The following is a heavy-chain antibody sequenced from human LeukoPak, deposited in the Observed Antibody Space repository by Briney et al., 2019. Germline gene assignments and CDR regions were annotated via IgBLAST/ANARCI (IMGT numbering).Heavy chain of an antibody. Sequence: GGSLRLSCAASGFTFSSYAMTWVRQAPGKGLEWVSGTSGSGGSTHYADSVKGRFTISRDNSKNTLYLQMNSLRAEDTAVYYCAKVAGYSYVYYIDYWGQGTLVTVPS. J-gene: IGHJ4*02. D-gene: IGHD5-18*01. CDR3: AKVAGYSYVYYIDY. V-gene: IGHV3-23*01. CDR1: GFTFSSYA. CDR2: TSGSGGST.